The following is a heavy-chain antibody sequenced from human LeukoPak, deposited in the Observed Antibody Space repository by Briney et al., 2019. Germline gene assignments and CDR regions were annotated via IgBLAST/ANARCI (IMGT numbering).Heavy chain of an antibody. J-gene: IGHJ5*02. Sequence: ASVKVSCKASGYTLTDHYMHWLRQTRGHGLEWMGWINPTNGFAVYGQAFQGRVTMTRDTSISTVYTELTNLRSDDTGVYYCAKEGYSNGPDPWGPGSLVTVSS. D-gene: IGHD5-12*01. CDR1: GYTLTDHY. CDR2: INPTNGFA. CDR3: AKEGYSNGPDP. V-gene: IGHV1-2*02.